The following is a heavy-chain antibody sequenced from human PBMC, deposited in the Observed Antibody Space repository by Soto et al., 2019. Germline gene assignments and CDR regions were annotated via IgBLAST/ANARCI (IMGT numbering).Heavy chain of an antibody. CDR3: ARDSSSWYVNNWFDP. V-gene: IGHV1-46*03. CDR1: GYTFTSYY. J-gene: IGHJ5*02. Sequence: QVQLVQSGAEVKKPGASVKVSCKASGYTFTSYYMHWVRQAPGQGLEWMGIINPSGGSTSYAQKSQGRVTMTRDTSTSTVYMELSSLRSEDTAVYYCARDSSSWYVNNWFDPWGQGTLVTVSS. D-gene: IGHD6-13*01. CDR2: INPSGGST.